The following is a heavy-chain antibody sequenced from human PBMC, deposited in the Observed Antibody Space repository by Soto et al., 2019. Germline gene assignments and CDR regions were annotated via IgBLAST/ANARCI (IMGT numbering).Heavy chain of an antibody. CDR3: AKSATVPAAIAY. V-gene: IGHV1-3*01. Sequence: APAKVSCKASGYAFTCCAPHCVPQAPGQRLEWMGWINAGNGNTKYSQKFQGRVTITRDTSASTAYMELSSLRSEDTAVYYCAKSATVPAAIAYWGQGTLVTLSS. D-gene: IGHD2-2*02. CDR1: GYAFTCCA. CDR2: INAGNGNT. J-gene: IGHJ4*02.